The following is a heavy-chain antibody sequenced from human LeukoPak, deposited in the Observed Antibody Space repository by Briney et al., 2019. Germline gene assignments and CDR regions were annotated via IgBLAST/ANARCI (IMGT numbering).Heavy chain of an antibody. V-gene: IGHV1-69*05. CDR3: ARDTSPWRSSYPYNWFDP. CDR2: IIPIFGTA. CDR1: GGTFSSYA. D-gene: IGHD6-6*01. Sequence: GSSVKVSCKASGGTFSSYAISWVRQAPGQGLEWMGGIIPIFGTANYAQKFQGRVTITTDESTSTAYMELSSLRSEGTAVYYCARDTSPWRSSYPYNWFDPWGQGTLVTVSS. J-gene: IGHJ5*02.